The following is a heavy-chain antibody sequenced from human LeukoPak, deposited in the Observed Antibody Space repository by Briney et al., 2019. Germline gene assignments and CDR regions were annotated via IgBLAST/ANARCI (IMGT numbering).Heavy chain of an antibody. V-gene: IGHV4-59*08. CDR3: ARPKAAGTLLHGY. Sequence: PSETLSLTCTVSGGSISIYYWRWIRQPPGKGLEWIGYIYYSGSTNYNPSLKSRVTISVDTSKNQFSLKLCSVTAADTAVYYCARPKAAGTLLHGYWGQGTLVTVSS. D-gene: IGHD6-13*01. CDR2: IYYSGST. CDR1: GGSISIYY. J-gene: IGHJ4*02.